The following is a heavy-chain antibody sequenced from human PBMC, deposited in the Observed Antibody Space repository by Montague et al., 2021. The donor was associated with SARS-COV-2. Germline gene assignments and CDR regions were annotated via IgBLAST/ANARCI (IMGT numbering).Heavy chain of an antibody. J-gene: IGHJ4*02. CDR3: AREVPTVVKIDC. Sequence: SLRLSCAASGFTTSVHWMTWVRQAPGKGLEWVADINFGGSQKYHVDSLKDRFTISRDNAKNSVFLQMNSLRAEDTAIYYCAREVPTVVKIDCWGQGTLVTVAP. CDR1: GFTTSVHW. CDR2: INFGGSQK. D-gene: IGHD4-23*01. V-gene: IGHV3-7*01.